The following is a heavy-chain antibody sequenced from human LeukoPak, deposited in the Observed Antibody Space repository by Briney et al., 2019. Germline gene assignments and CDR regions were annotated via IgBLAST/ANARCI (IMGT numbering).Heavy chain of an antibody. D-gene: IGHD1-1*01. Sequence: PGRSLRLSCAASGFTFNTYNMNWVRQAPGKGLEWVSYISSSTSTLYYADSVKGRFTISRDNAKNSLYLQMSSLKAEDTAVYYCARGTTVDYWGQGTLVTVSS. V-gene: IGHV3-48*01. CDR3: ARGTTVDY. J-gene: IGHJ4*02. CDR2: ISSSTSTL. CDR1: GFTFNTYN.